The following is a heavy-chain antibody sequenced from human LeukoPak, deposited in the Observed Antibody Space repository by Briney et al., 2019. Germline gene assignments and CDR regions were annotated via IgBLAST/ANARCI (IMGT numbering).Heavy chain of an antibody. CDR3: ARDPWDYDSSGYYYDC. J-gene: IGHJ4*02. D-gene: IGHD3-22*01. Sequence: GASVKVSCKASGYTFSSYYMHWVRQAPGQGLEWMRIINPSGGSTTYAQKFQGRVTMTRDTSTSTVYMELSSLTYEDTAVYYCARDPWDYDSSGYYYDCWGQGTLVTVSS. CDR1: GYTFSSYY. CDR2: INPSGGST. V-gene: IGHV1-46*01.